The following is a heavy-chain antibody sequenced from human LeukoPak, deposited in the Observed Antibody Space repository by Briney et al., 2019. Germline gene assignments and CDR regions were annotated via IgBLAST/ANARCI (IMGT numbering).Heavy chain of an antibody. Sequence: GGSLRLSCAASGFTFDDYGMSWVRQAPGKGLEWVSGINWNGGSTGYADSVKGRFTISRDSAKNSLYLQMNRLRAEDTALYYCARGFGELLYSYWGQGTLVTVSS. CDR2: INWNGGST. V-gene: IGHV3-20*04. D-gene: IGHD3-10*01. CDR3: ARGFGELLYSY. J-gene: IGHJ4*02. CDR1: GFTFDDYG.